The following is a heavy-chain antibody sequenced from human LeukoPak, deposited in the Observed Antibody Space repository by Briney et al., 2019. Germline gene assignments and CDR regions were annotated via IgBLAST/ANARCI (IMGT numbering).Heavy chain of an antibody. Sequence: SVKVSCKASGGTXSSYAISRVRQAPGQGLEWMERIIPILGIANYAQKFQGRVTITADKSTSTAYMELSSLRSEDTAVYYCARDLEMATITYLDYWGQGTLVTVSS. CDR3: ARDLEMATITYLDY. D-gene: IGHD5-24*01. CDR2: IIPILGIA. V-gene: IGHV1-69*04. J-gene: IGHJ4*02. CDR1: GGTXSSYA.